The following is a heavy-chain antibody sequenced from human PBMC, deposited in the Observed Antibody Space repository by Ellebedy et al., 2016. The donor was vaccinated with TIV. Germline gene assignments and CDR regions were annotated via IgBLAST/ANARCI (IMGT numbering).Heavy chain of an antibody. D-gene: IGHD2/OR15-2a*01. V-gene: IGHV4-39*01. CDR3: TRHGRSDHNSVKYSDY. Sequence: MPSETLSLTCTVSGGSISNSDYYWDWIRQPPGKGLEWNGNIYYSGTTYYNPSLKSRVTVSADTSKNQFSLTLISVTAADTAMYYCTRHGRSDHNSVKYSDYWGQGTLVTVSS. CDR2: IYYSGTT. CDR1: GGSISNSDYY. J-gene: IGHJ4*02.